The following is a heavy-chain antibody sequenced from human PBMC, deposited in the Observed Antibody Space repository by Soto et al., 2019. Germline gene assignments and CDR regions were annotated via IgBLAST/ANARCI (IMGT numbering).Heavy chain of an antibody. CDR2: ISSTGGSI. CDR1: GFTFRNFA. CDR3: ARESEDLTSNFDY. J-gene: IGHJ4*02. V-gene: IGHV3-21*06. Sequence: GGSLRLSCAVSGFTFRNFAMNWVRQAPGKGLEWVSSISSTGGSIYYAESLKGRFTVSRDNAQNFLYLKMNRLRVEDTAVYYCARESEDLTSNFDYWGQGSLVTVSS.